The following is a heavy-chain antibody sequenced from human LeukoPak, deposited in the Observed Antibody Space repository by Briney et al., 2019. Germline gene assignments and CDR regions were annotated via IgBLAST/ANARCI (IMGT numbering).Heavy chain of an antibody. CDR2: ISYDGSNK. V-gene: IGHV3-30*18. CDR1: GFTFSSYG. Sequence: GRSLRLSCAASGFTFSSYGMHWVRQAPGKGLEWVAVISYDGSNKHYADSVKGRFTISRDNSKNTLYLQMNSLRAEDTAVYYCAKGDPYYGMDVWGKGTTVTVSS. J-gene: IGHJ6*04. CDR3: AKGDPYYGMDV.